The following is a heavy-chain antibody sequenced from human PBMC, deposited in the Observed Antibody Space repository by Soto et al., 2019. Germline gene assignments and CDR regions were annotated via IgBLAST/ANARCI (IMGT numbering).Heavy chain of an antibody. Sequence: QVQLQEPGPRLVEPSHTLSLTCTVSGASISNGYYSWSWIRQSPGTGLEWIGHIHSGGTTYSNPSLKSRLTISVDMSKNQFSLKLRSLTAADTAVYYCARGPSGDNVDYRGQGTLVIVSS. V-gene: IGHV4-30-4*01. CDR2: IHSGGTT. CDR1: GASISNGYYS. J-gene: IGHJ4*02. D-gene: IGHD1-26*01. CDR3: ARGPSGDNVDY.